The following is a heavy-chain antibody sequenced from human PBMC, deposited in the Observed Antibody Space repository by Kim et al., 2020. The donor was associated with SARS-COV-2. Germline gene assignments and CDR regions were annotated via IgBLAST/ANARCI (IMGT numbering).Heavy chain of an antibody. V-gene: IGHV3-33*06. CDR3: AKEEGTGSLQWLVPEAEYYFDY. J-gene: IGHJ4*02. CDR2: ICSGGSNK. Sequence: GGSLRLSCAASGFTFSSYYMHWVRQAPGKGLEWVAVICSGGSNKYYADSVKGRFTISRDNSKNPLYLQMNSLRAEDTAVYYCAKEEGTGSLQWLVPEAEYYFDYWGQGPLVTVSS. D-gene: IGHD6-19*01. CDR1: GFTFSSYY.